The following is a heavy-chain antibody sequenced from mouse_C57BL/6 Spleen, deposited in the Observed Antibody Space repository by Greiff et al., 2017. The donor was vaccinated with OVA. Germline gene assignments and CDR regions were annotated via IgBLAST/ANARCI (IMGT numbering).Heavy chain of an antibody. CDR2: ISSGGDYI. CDR3: TRNWEGYYAMDY. V-gene: IGHV5-9-1*02. Sequence: EVKLMESGEGLVKPGGSLKLSCAASGFTFSSYAMSWVRQTPEKRLEWVAYISSGGDYIYYADTVKGRFTISRDNARNTLYLQMSSLKSEDTAMYYCTRNWEGYYAMDYWGQGTSVTVSS. J-gene: IGHJ4*01. CDR1: GFTFSSYA. D-gene: IGHD4-1*01.